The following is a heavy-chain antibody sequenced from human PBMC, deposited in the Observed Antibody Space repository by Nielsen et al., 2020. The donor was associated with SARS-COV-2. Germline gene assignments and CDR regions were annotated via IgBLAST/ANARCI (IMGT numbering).Heavy chain of an antibody. J-gene: IGHJ6*03. CDR3: ARGRSPLYSSSWAKYYYYYYMDV. CDR2: ISAYNGNT. D-gene: IGHD6-13*01. CDR1: GYTFTSYG. V-gene: IGHV1-18*01. Sequence: VSVKVSCKASGYTFTSYGISWVRQAPGQGLEWMGWISAYNGNTNYAQKLQGRVTMTTDTSTSTAYMELRSLRSDDTAVYYCARGRSPLYSSSWAKYYYYYYMDVWGKGTTVTVSS.